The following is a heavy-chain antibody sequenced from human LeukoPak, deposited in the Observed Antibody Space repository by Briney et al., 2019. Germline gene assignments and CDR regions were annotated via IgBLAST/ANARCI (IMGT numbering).Heavy chain of an antibody. V-gene: IGHV1-18*01. CDR1: VYTFTTYG. Sequence: ASVTVSCKASVYTFTTYGISWVRQARGQQLEWMGCISAYNGNTNYAQKLQGRVTMTTDTSTSTAYMELRSLRSDGTAVYYCARAYRKWFDPWGQGTLVTVSS. J-gene: IGHJ5*02. CDR2: ISAYNGNT. CDR3: ARAYRKWFDP.